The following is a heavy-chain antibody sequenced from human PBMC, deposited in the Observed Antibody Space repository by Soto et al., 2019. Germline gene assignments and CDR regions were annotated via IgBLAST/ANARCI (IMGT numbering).Heavy chain of an antibody. CDR3: AKGAVTTSLYYFDY. V-gene: IGHV3-30*18. J-gene: IGHJ4*02. CDR1: GFTFSSYG. D-gene: IGHD3-22*01. Sequence: QVQLVESGGGVVQPGRSLRLSCAASGFTFSSYGMHWVRQAPGKGLEWVAVISYDGSEKYYAVSVKGRFTISRDNSKNEQYLQMNRLRAEDTAVYYWAKGAVTTSLYYFDYWCQVTLVRVSA. CDR2: ISYDGSEK.